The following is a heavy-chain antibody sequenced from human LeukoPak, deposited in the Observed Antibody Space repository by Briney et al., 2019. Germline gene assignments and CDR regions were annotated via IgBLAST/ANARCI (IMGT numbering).Heavy chain of an antibody. D-gene: IGHD5-18*01. Sequence: GGSLRLSCAASGFTFSSYTMSWVRQAPGKGLMWVSRINRDGSRTDYADSVKGRFTISRDDAKNTLYLQVNSLRAEDTAVYFCARGGSDTAMAHDYWGQGTLVTVSS. V-gene: IGHV3-74*01. CDR3: ARGGSDTAMAHDY. CDR1: GFTFSSYT. J-gene: IGHJ4*02. CDR2: INRDGSRT.